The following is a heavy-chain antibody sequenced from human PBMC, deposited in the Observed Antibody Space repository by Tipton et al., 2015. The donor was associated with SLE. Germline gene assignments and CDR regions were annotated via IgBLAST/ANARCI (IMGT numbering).Heavy chain of an antibody. CDR2: INHSGST. CDR3: ARVSLDDYGDYGGPDY. D-gene: IGHD4-17*01. V-gene: IGHV4-34*01. CDR1: GGSFSGYY. J-gene: IGHJ4*02. Sequence: LRLSCAVYGGSFSGYYWSWIRQPPGKGLEWIGKINHSGSTNYNPSLKSRVTISVDTSKNQFSLKLSSVTAADTAVYYCARVSLDDYGDYGGPDYWGQGTLVTVSS.